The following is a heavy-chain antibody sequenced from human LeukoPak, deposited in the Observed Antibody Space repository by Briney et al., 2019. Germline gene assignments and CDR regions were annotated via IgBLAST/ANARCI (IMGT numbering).Heavy chain of an antibody. CDR3: ARQWQQLTNWFDP. Sequence: PSETLSLTCIVSGGSVSSSSYYRGWIRQPPGKGLEWIGSIYYSGSTYYNPSLKSRVTISVDTSKNQFSLKLSSVTAADTAVYYCARQWQQLTNWFDPWGQGTLVTVSS. CDR1: GGSVSSSSYY. V-gene: IGHV4-39*01. J-gene: IGHJ5*02. CDR2: IYYSGST. D-gene: IGHD6-13*01.